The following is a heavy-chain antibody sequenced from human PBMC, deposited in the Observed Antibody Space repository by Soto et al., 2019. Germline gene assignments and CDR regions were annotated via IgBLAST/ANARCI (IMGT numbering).Heavy chain of an antibody. J-gene: IGHJ4*02. Sequence: LRLSCAASGFTFSSYEMNWVRQAPGKGLEWVSYISSSGSTIYYADSVKGRFTISRDNAKNSLYLQMNSLRAEDTAVYYCARDPLYSSGWYLDYWGQGTLVTVSS. CDR3: ARDPLYSSGWYLDY. D-gene: IGHD6-19*01. CDR2: ISSSGSTI. V-gene: IGHV3-48*03. CDR1: GFTFSSYE.